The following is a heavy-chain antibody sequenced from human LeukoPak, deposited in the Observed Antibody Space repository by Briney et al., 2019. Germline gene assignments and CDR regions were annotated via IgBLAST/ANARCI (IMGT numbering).Heavy chain of an antibody. V-gene: IGHV3-7*01. Sequence: GGSLRLSCVPSGFTFKIYLMTSVRQALGEGLEWVANIKQDGSKKYYGDSMKGRITITRDNTKTSLFLQMNSLRAEDTAVYYCARDRGGYFFGSGGYYHWDYWGQGTLVSVSS. CDR3: ARDRGGYFFGSGGYYHWDY. CDR1: GFTFKIYL. J-gene: IGHJ4*02. D-gene: IGHD3-10*01. CDR2: IKQDGSKK.